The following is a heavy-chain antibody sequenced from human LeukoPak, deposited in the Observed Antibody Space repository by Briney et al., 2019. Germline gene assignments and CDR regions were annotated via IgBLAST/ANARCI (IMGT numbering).Heavy chain of an antibody. V-gene: IGHV4-39*01. D-gene: IGHD3-16*01. Sequence: SETLSLTCTVPGGSISSSSYYWGWIRQPPGKGLEWIGSIYYSGSTYYNPSLKSRVTISVDTSKNQFSLKLSSVTAADTAVYYCARHGGPRAYFDYWGQGTLVTVSS. J-gene: IGHJ4*02. CDR2: IYYSGST. CDR1: GGSISSSSYY. CDR3: ARHGGPRAYFDY.